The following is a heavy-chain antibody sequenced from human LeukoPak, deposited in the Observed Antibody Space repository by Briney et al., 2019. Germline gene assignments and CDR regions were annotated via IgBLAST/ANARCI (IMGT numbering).Heavy chain of an antibody. D-gene: IGHD3-9*01. CDR2: IYTSGST. CDR3: ARDSDILTGPNWFDP. V-gene: IGHV4-4*07. J-gene: IGHJ5*02. Sequence: SETLSLTCTVSGGSISSYYWSWTRQPAGKGLEWIGRIYTSGSTNYNPSLKSRVTMSVDTSKNQFSLKLSSVTAADTAVYYCARDSDILTGPNWFDPWGQGTLVTVSS. CDR1: GGSISSYY.